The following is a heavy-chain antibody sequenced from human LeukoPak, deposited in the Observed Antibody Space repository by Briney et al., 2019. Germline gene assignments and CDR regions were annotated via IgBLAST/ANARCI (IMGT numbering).Heavy chain of an antibody. Sequence: GRSLRLSCAASGFTFSSHGMHWVRQAPGKGLEWVAVISYDGSNKYYADSVKGRFTISRDNSKNTLHLQMNSLRAEDTAVYYCAKDLSMVATRYYFDYWGQGTLVTVSS. D-gene: IGHD5-12*01. CDR2: ISYDGSNK. J-gene: IGHJ4*02. V-gene: IGHV3-30*18. CDR3: AKDLSMVATRYYFDY. CDR1: GFTFSSHG.